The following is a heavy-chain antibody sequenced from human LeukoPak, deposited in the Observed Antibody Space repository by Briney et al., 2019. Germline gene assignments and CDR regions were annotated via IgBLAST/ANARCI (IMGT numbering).Heavy chain of an antibody. Sequence: GGSLRLSCAVSGFPFSNSWMYWVRQAPGKGLEGVANIKKDGSGISYVDSVKGRFIISRDNSKNTLYLQMNSLRAEDTAVYYCARAYNSDYWGQGTLVTVSS. CDR3: ARAYNSDY. V-gene: IGHV3-7*01. J-gene: IGHJ4*02. D-gene: IGHD5-24*01. CDR1: GFPFSNSW. CDR2: IKKDGSGI.